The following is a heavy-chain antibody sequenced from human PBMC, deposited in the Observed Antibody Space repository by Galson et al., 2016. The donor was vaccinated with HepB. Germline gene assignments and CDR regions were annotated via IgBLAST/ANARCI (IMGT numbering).Heavy chain of an antibody. D-gene: IGHD1-20*01. CDR1: GGSFSNYF. J-gene: IGHJ4*02. V-gene: IGHV4-39*01. CDR3: ARLRYNWKDGDFRDS. CDR2: SYYSGST. Sequence: SETLSLTCTVSGGSFSNYFWGWIRQPPGKGLEWIASSYYSGSTYYNPSLQSRLTLSIDTSKNQFSLKLSSVTAADTAVYYCARLRYNWKDGDFRDSWGQGTLVIVSS.